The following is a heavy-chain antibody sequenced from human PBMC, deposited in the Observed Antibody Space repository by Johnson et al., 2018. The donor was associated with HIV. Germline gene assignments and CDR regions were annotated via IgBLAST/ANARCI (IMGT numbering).Heavy chain of an antibody. CDR1: GFSLSSYA. CDR3: AKDLGIVGAVHRTLDI. D-gene: IGHD1-26*01. V-gene: IGHV3-33*06. J-gene: IGHJ3*02. CDR2: IWYDGSQK. Sequence: HVQLVESGGGVIQPGGSLRLSCAASGFSLSSYAMHWVRQAPGKGLEWVSVIWYDGSQKYYTDSVKGRFTISRDNSKNTLYLQMNSLRAEDTAVYYCAKDLGIVGAVHRTLDIWGQGTMVTVSS.